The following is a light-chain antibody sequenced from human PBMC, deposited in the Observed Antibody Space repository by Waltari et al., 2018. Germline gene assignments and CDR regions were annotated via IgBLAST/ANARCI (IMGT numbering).Light chain of an antibody. V-gene: IGKV3-11*01. Sequence: EIELTQYPDTLSLSPGERDTLSCRASQSVSSYSAWYQQKPGQAPRLLIYDTSNRATGIPARFSGSGSGTDFTLTISSLEPEDFAVYYCHQRSSWPPALTFGGGTKVEIK. CDR1: QSVSSY. J-gene: IGKJ4*01. CDR3: HQRSSWPPALT. CDR2: DTS.